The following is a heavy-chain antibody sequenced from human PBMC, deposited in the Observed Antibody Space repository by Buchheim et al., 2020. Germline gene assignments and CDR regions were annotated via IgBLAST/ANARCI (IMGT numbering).Heavy chain of an antibody. CDR2: ISGSGGRT. Sequence: EVQLLESGGGLVQPGGSLRLSCAASGFTFSSYAMSWVRQAPGKGLEWVSAISGSGGRTYSADSVKGRFTISRDNSKNTLYLQMNSLRAEDTAVYYCAKVAHYYDSSGYFYYFDYWGQGTL. J-gene: IGHJ4*02. CDR3: AKVAHYYDSSGYFYYFDY. V-gene: IGHV3-23*01. D-gene: IGHD3-22*01. CDR1: GFTFSSYA.